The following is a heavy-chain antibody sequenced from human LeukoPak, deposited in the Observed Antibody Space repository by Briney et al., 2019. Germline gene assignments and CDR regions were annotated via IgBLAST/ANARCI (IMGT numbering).Heavy chain of an antibody. D-gene: IGHD3-3*01. CDR3: ANTLYDFWSGYYRFDDY. V-gene: IGHV3-7*03. CDR2: IKQDGSEK. CDR1: GFTLSSYW. J-gene: IGHJ4*02. Sequence: GGSLRLSCAASGFTLSSYWMSWVRQAPGKGLEWVANIKQDGSEKYYVDSVKGRFTISRDNAKNSLYLQMNSLRAEDTAVYYCANTLYDFWSGYYRFDDYWGQGTLVTVSS.